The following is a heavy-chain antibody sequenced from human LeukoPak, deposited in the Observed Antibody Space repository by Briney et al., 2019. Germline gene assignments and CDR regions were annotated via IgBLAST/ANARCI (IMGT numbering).Heavy chain of an antibody. CDR2: ISGSGGST. D-gene: IGHD3-10*01. CDR1: GFPFSSYA. CDR3: ALRVQGVISPFDY. V-gene: IGHV3-23*01. Sequence: GSLRLSCAASGFPFSSYAMSWVRQAPGKGLEWVSAISGSGGSTYYADSVKGRFTIPRDNSKNTLYLQMNSLRAEDTAVYYCALRVQGVISPFDYWGQGTLVTVSS. J-gene: IGHJ4*02.